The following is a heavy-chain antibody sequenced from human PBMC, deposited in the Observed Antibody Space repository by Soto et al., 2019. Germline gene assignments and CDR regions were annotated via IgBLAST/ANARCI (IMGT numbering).Heavy chain of an antibody. CDR2: ISAYNGNT. D-gene: IGHD2-15*01. V-gene: IGHV1-18*04. J-gene: IGHJ4*01. CDR1: GYTFIRYG. CDR3: ARDSLGGSDY. Sequence: ASVKVSCKASGYTFIRYGISWVRQAPGHGLERLGCISAYNGNTHNAQTIHRRGPMNTXPXXSXAXMELRSLRYDDTAVYYCARDSLGGSDYWG.